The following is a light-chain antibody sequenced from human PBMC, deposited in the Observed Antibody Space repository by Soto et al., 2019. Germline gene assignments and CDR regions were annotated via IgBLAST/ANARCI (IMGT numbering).Light chain of an antibody. CDR1: SSDVGGYNY. V-gene: IGLV2-11*01. CDR3: RSYAGSLVV. J-gene: IGLJ2*01. Sequence: QSALTQPRSVSGSPGQSVTISCTGTSSDVGGYNYVSWYQQHPGKAPKLMIYDVSKRPSGVPDRFSGSKSGNTASLTISGLQAEDEADYFWRSYAGSLVVFRRGTKLTVL. CDR2: DVS.